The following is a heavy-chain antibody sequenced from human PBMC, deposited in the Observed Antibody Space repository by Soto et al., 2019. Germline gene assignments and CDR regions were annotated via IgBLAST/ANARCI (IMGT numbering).Heavy chain of an antibody. J-gene: IGHJ6*03. CDR3: ARATNYHYYIDV. V-gene: IGHV1-3*01. Sequence: ASVKVSCKASGYTFTSYAMHWVRQAPGQRLEWMGWINAGNGNTKYSQKFQGRVTITRDTSASTAYMELSSLRSEDTAVYYCARATNYHYYIDVWGKGTTVTVSS. D-gene: IGHD2-2*01. CDR1: GYTFTSYA. CDR2: INAGNGNT.